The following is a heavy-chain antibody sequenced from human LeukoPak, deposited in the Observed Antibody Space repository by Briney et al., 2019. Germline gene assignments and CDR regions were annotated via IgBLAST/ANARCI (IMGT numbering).Heavy chain of an antibody. V-gene: IGHV3-23*01. Sequence: PGGSPRLSCAASGFTFSSYGMHWVRQAPGKGLEWVSAISGSGGSTYYADSVKGRFTISRDNSKNTLYLQMNSRRAEDTAVYYCANQAPDSNDYWGQGTLVTVSS. CDR2: ISGSGGST. CDR3: ANQAPDSNDY. CDR1: GFTFSSYG. J-gene: IGHJ4*02. D-gene: IGHD3-22*01.